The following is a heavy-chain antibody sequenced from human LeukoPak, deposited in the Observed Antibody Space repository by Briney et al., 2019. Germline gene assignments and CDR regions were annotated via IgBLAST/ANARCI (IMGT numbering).Heavy chain of an antibody. CDR1: GYRFTSYW. CDR3: VRHVTGGVDY. J-gene: IGHJ4*02. CDR2: IYPVDSGT. Sequence: AGESLKISCKGSGYRFTSYWIGWVRQMPGKGLEWVGIIYPVDSGTRYSPSFQGQVTISADKSISTAYLQWSSLKASDTAMYYCVRHVTGGVDYWGQGTLVTVSS. D-gene: IGHD2-8*02. V-gene: IGHV5-51*01.